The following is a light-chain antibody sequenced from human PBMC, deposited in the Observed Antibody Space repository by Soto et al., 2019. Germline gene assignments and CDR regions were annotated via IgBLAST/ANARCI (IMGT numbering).Light chain of an antibody. J-gene: IGKJ1*01. CDR2: GAS. Sequence: EVVLTQTPGTLSLSPGGRASLSCRASQSVGTFLAWYQQRSGQAPRLLTYGASTRASGIPDRFSGSGSGTDFTLTISRLEPEDFGVYYCQQYGSSLTFGQGTKVDIK. CDR1: QSVGTF. V-gene: IGKV3-20*01. CDR3: QQYGSSLT.